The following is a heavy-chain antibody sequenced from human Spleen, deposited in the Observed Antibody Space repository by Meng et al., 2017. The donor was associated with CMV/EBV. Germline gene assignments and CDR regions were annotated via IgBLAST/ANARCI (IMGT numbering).Heavy chain of an antibody. Sequence: SFAASGFTFSNSGMRWVRQAPGKGLEWVSAISASGAGTYYADSVKGRFTISRDNSKSTLYLQMNSLRAEDTAVYYCAKISNWYSFDYWGQGTLVTVSS. D-gene: IGHD2-21*01. CDR3: AKISNWYSFDY. J-gene: IGHJ4*02. V-gene: IGHV3-23*01. CDR1: GFTFSNSG. CDR2: ISASGAGT.